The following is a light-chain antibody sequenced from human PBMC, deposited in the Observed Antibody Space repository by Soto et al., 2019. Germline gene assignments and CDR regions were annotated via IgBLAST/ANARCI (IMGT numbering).Light chain of an antibody. CDR1: QSVSGSS. J-gene: IGKJ1*01. V-gene: IGKV3-20*01. Sequence: EIVLTQSPGTLSLSPGERATLSCRASQSVSGSSLAWYQHTPGQGPRLLIYAASSRAAGVPDRFSGSGSGKDFTLTISRLEPEDFAVYYCPQYGSSPWTFGQGSKVDIK. CDR3: PQYGSSPWT. CDR2: AAS.